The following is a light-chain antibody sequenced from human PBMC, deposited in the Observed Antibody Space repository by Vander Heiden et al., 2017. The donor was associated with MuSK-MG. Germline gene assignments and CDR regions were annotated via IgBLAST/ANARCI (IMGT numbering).Light chain of an antibody. CDR3: ASDAGNDDWV. CDR1: SSNVGGNSF. V-gene: IGLV2-8*01. CDR2: AVT. Sequence: QSAPPPPPSPPGAPAPSVTISCTGTSSNVGGNSFVSWYQQPPGNAHKLMIYAVTQRPSGVPDRFSCSKSDNTASLTVSGLQVDDEADYYGASDAGNDDWVFGGGTTLTVL. J-gene: IGLJ3*02.